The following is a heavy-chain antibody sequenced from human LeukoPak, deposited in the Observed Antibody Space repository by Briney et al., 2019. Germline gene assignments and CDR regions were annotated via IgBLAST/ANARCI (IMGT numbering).Heavy chain of an antibody. D-gene: IGHD6-13*01. CDR1: GGSISSYY. J-gene: IGHJ4*02. CDR3: VRAQYSSSWDKIYYFDY. V-gene: IGHV4-59*01. CDR2: INYSGST. Sequence: SETLSLTCTVSGGSISSYYWSWIRQPPGKGLEWIGYINYSGSTNYNPSLKSRVTISVDTSKNQFSLKLSSVTAADTAVYYCVRAQYSSSWDKIYYFDYWGQGTLVTVSS.